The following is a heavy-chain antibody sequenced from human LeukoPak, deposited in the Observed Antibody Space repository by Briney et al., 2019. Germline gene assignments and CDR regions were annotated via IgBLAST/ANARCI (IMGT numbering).Heavy chain of an antibody. J-gene: IGHJ6*03. CDR2: IIPIFGTA. CDR1: GGTFSRYA. CDR3: ARGLTTVVTHPGYYSMDV. V-gene: IGHV1-69*05. Sequence: ASVKVSCKASGGTFSRYAISWVRQAPGQGLEWMGGIIPIFGTANYAQKFQGRVTITTDESTSTAYMELSSLRSEDTAVYYCARGLTTVVTHPGYYSMDVWGKGTTVTVSS. D-gene: IGHD4-23*01.